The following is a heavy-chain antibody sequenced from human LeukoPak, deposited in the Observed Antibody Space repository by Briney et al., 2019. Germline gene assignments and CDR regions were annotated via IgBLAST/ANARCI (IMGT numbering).Heavy chain of an antibody. CDR2: ISPGDSKT. D-gene: IGHD5-12*01. Sequence: ASVKVSCKCSGYSFTSYWIGWVRQMPGKGLEWMGIISPGDSKTVYSPSFQGQVTISADKSISTAYLQWSSLKASGTAMYYCARLRGSGYDRFDYWGQGTLVIVSS. CDR3: ARLRGSGYDRFDY. V-gene: IGHV5-51*01. J-gene: IGHJ4*02. CDR1: GYSFTSYW.